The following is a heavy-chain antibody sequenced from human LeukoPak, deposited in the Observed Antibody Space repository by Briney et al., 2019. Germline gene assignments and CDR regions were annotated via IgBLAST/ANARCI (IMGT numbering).Heavy chain of an antibody. D-gene: IGHD6-13*01. J-gene: IGHJ3*02. CDR2: IRYDGSNK. V-gene: IGHV3-30*02. CDR3: AREPRAAAGPDAFDI. CDR1: GFTFSSYG. Sequence: GGSLRLSCAASGFTFSSYGMHWVRQAPGKGLEWVAFIRYDGSNKYYADSVKGRFTISRDNSKNTLYLQMNSLRAEDTAVYYCAREPRAAAGPDAFDIWGQGTMVTVSS.